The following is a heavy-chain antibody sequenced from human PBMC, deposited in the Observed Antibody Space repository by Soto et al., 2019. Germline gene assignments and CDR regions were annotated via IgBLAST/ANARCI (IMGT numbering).Heavy chain of an antibody. V-gene: IGHV3-33*01. CDR2: IWYDGSNK. J-gene: IGHJ4*02. CDR1: GFTFSSYG. CDR3: ARDNQQWLVGFDY. D-gene: IGHD6-19*01. Sequence: QVQLVESGGGVVQPGRSLRLSCAASGFTFSSYGMHWVRQAPGKGLEWVAVIWYDGSNKYYADSVKGRFTISRDNSKNTLYLQMNSLRAEDTAVYYCARDNQQWLVGFDYWGQGTLVTASS.